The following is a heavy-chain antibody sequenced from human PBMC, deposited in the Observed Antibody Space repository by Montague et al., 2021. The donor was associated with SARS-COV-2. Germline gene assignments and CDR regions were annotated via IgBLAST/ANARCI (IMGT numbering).Heavy chain of an antibody. CDR1: NGSINSHY. V-gene: IGHV4-59*11. J-gene: IGHJ5*02. CDR3: AREGLHNWFDP. Sequence: SETLSLTCTVSNGSINSHYLSWVRQPPGKRLEWIGYIYYRGSTNYNPSLESRVTMSIDTSKNQFSLKLGSVTAANTAVYFCAREGLHNWFDPWGQGTLVIVSS. CDR2: IYYRGST.